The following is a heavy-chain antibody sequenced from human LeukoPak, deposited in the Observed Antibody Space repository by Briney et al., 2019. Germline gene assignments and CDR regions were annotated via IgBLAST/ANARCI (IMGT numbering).Heavy chain of an antibody. V-gene: IGHV4-30-4*07. J-gene: IGHJ6*03. Sequence: PSQTLSLTCAASGGSISSGGYSWSWIRQPPGKGLEWIGYIYYSGSTYYNPSLKSRVTISVDTSKNQFSLKLSSVTAADTAVYYCARTPGFWSGYPYYYYYMDVWGKGTTVTVSS. CDR1: GGSISSGGYS. CDR2: IYYSGST. D-gene: IGHD3-3*01. CDR3: ARTPGFWSGYPYYYYYMDV.